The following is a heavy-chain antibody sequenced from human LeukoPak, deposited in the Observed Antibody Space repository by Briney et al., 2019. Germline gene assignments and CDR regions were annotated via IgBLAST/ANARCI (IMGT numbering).Heavy chain of an antibody. J-gene: IGHJ3*02. CDR1: GFTVSSNY. CDR2: IYSGGST. CDR3: ARASAHSAFNAFDI. Sequence: GGSLSLSCAASGFTVSSNYMSWVRQAPGKGLEWVSVIYSGGSTYYADSVKGRFTISRDNSKNTLYLQMNSLRAEDTAVYYCARASAHSAFNAFDIWDQGTMVTVSS. V-gene: IGHV3-53*01. D-gene: IGHD1-26*01.